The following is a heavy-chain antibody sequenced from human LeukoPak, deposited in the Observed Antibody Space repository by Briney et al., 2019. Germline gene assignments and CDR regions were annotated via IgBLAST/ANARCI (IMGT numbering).Heavy chain of an antibody. CDR3: ARGLRYFDWPPSGLSKNRSPKLHGNAFDI. V-gene: IGHV3-11*04. D-gene: IGHD3-9*01. CDR1: GFTFSDYY. Sequence: PGGSLRLSCAASGFTFSDYYMSWIRQAPGKGLEWVSYISSSGNTTYHADSVKGRFTISRDNAKNSLYLQMNSLRAEDTAVYYCARGLRYFDWPPSGLSKNRSPKLHGNAFDIWGQGTMVTVSS. J-gene: IGHJ3*02. CDR2: ISSSGNTT.